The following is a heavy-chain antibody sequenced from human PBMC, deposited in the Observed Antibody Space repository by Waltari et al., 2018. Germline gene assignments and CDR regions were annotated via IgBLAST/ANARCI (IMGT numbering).Heavy chain of an antibody. J-gene: IGHJ4*02. D-gene: IGHD3-10*01. CDR1: GGSISSSSYY. V-gene: IGHV4-39*01. Sequence: QLQLQESGPGLVKPSETLSLTCTVSGGSISSSSYYWGWIRQPPGKGLEWIGSIYYSGSTYYNPPLKSRVTISVDTSKNQFSLKLSSVTAADTAVYYCARGGGRYGSGSYPNYWGQGTLVTVSS. CDR3: ARGGGRYGSGSYPNY. CDR2: IYYSGST.